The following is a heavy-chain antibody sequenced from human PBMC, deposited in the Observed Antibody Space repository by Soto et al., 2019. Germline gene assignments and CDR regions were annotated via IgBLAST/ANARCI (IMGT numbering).Heavy chain of an antibody. CDR2: ISYDGSNK. Sequence: SLSLSCAASGFTFSSYGMHWVRQAPDKGLEWVAVISYDGSNKYYADSVKGRFTISRDNSKNTLYLQMNSLRAEDTAVYYCAKDTLPAYSGYDCWGQGTLVTVSS. V-gene: IGHV3-30*18. CDR1: GFTFSSYG. CDR3: AKDTLPAYSGYDC. D-gene: IGHD5-12*01. J-gene: IGHJ4*02.